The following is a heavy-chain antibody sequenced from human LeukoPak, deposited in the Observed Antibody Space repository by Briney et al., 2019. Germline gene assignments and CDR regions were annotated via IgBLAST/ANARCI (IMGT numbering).Heavy chain of an antibody. D-gene: IGHD2-2*01. Sequence: SETLSLTCAVYGGSFSGYYWSWIRQPPGKGLEWIGEINHSGSTNYNPSLKSRVTISVDTSKNQFSLKLSSVTAADTAVYYCARGRFDCSSTSCYLDYWGQGTLVTVSS. V-gene: IGHV4-34*01. CDR2: INHSGST. J-gene: IGHJ4*02. CDR3: ARGRFDCSSTSCYLDY. CDR1: GGSFSGYY.